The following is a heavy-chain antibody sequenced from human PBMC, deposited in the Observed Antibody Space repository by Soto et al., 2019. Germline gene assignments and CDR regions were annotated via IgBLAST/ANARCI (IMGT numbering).Heavy chain of an antibody. CDR1: DGCSSSGGYY. D-gene: IGHD6-13*01. Sequence: SETLSDKCSVCDGCSSSGGYYWSWIRQHPGKGLEWIGYIYYSGSTYYNPSLKSRVTISVDTSKNQFSLKLSSVTAADTAVYYCAHFSWYLAEWGQGTLVIVSS. V-gene: IGHV4-31*03. CDR2: IYYSGST. J-gene: IGHJ4*02. CDR3: AHFSWYLAE.